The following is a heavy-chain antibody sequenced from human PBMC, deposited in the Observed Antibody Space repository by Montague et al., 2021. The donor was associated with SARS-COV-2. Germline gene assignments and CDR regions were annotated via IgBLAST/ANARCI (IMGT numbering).Heavy chain of an antibody. V-gene: IGHV4-30-2*04. D-gene: IGHD1-7*01. CDR2: GAI. CDR3: ARVGQKQNYYFDY. Sequence: GAISYNPSLSSRLTISVDTSRNQFSLKLRSVTAADTAVYFCARVGQKQNYYFDYWGQGALFT. J-gene: IGHJ4*02.